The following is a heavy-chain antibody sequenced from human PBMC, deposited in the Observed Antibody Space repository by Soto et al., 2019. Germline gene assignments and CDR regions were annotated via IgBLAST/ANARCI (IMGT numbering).Heavy chain of an antibody. CDR1: GFTFSSYA. V-gene: IGHV3-23*01. J-gene: IGHJ4*02. CDR3: AKVEDLRSYYFDY. D-gene: IGHD1-26*01. CDR2: ISGSGGST. Sequence: EVQLLESGGGLVQPGGSLRLSCAASGFTFSSYAMSWVRQAPGKGLEWVSAISGSGGSTYYADSVKGRFTISRDNAKNTLYLQMNSLRAEDTAVYYCAKVEDLRSYYFDYWGQGTLVTVSS.